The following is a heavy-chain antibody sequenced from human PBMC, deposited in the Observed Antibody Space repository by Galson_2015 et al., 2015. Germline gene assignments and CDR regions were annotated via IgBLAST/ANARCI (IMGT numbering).Heavy chain of an antibody. Sequence: SVKVSCKASGDTFSTYTISWVRQAPGQGLEWMGGIIPIFGTANYAQKFQGRVTITADESTSTAYMELSSLRSEDTAVFFCARGPGNYYGSATHDYSYSTDVWGKGTTVTVSS. CDR2: IIPIFGTA. CDR3: ARGPGNYYGSATHDYSYSTDV. J-gene: IGHJ6*03. D-gene: IGHD3-10*01. V-gene: IGHV1-69*13. CDR1: GDTFSTYT.